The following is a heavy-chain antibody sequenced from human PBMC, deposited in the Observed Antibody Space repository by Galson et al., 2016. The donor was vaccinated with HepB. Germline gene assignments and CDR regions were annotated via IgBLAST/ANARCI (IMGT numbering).Heavy chain of an antibody. D-gene: IGHD3-3*01. CDR3: ARGGYDFWSGYAPSTNWFDP. CDR2: ISNSPKTQ. J-gene: IGHJ5*02. CDR1: GFTFSAYA. V-gene: IGHV3-48*01. Sequence: SLRLSCAASGFTFSAYAMHWVRQAPGKGLEWVSHISNSPKTQHYIDSVKGRFTISRDNAKNSLFLQVNSLRAEDTAVYYCARGGYDFWSGYAPSTNWFDPWGQGTLVTVSS.